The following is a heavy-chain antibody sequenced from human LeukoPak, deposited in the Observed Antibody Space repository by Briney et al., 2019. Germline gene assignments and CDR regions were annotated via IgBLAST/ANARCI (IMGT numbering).Heavy chain of an antibody. J-gene: IGHJ4*02. V-gene: IGHV3-23*01. CDR2: ISGSGSGGST. CDR3: AKSGYNRFDY. Sequence: GGSLRLSCAASGFTFRSSAMSWVRQAPGKGLEWVSSISGSGSGGSTYYADSVKGRFTISRDNSKNTLYLQTNSLIAEDTAVYYCAKSGYNRFDYWGQGTRVTVSS. CDR1: GFTFRSSA. D-gene: IGHD5-24*01.